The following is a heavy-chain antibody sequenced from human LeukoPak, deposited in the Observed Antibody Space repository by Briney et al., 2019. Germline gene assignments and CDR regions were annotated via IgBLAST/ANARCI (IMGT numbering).Heavy chain of an antibody. CDR1: GYTLTSFS. D-gene: IGHD2-15*01. CDR2: ISAYNGYK. CDR3: VRGDCSGVSCYLPEYFRH. J-gene: IGHJ1*01. Sequence: GASVKVSCKASGYTLTSFSISWVRQAPGHGLEWMGWISAYNGYKDYAQKLQGRVTMTTDTSTNTAYMDLRSLRSDDTAVYYCVRGDCSGVSCYLPEYFRHWGQGTLVTVSS. V-gene: IGHV1-18*01.